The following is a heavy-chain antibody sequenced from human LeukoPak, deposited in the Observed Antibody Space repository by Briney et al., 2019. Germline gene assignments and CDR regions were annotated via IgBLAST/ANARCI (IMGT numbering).Heavy chain of an antibody. D-gene: IGHD3-16*01. V-gene: IGHV3-23*01. CDR1: GFTFSSYA. CDR2: ISGSGGST. J-gene: IGHJ6*02. CDR3: ARRAGGYDYYGMDV. Sequence: GGSLRLSCAASGFTFSSYAMSWVRQAPGKGLEWVSAISGSGGSTYYADSVKGRFTISRDNSKNTLYLQMNSLRAEDTAVYYCARRAGGYDYYGMDVWGQGTTVTVSS.